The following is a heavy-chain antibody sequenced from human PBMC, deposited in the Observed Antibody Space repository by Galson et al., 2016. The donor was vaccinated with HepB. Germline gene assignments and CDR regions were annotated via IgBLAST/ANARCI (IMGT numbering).Heavy chain of an antibody. Sequence: CAISGDSVSNYSAGWNWFRQSPSRGLEWLGRTYYRSKWYNDYAISVESRITINPDTSRNQFSLQLNPVTPGDPAVYYWARGMSGWYWNWFDPCGQGTLVTVSS. CDR1: GDSVSNYSAG. D-gene: IGHD6-19*01. CDR3: ARGMSGWYWNWFDP. V-gene: IGHV6-1*01. CDR2: TYYRSKWYN. J-gene: IGHJ5*02.